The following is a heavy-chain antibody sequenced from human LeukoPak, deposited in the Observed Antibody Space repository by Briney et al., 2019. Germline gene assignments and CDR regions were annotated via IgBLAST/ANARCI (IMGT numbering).Heavy chain of an antibody. Sequence: ASVKVFCKASGYTFTGYYMHWVRQAPGQGLEWMGWINPNSGGTNYAQKFQGRVTMTRDTSISTAYMELSRLRSDDTAVYYCAKGIFSVAEESYWGQGTLVTVSS. V-gene: IGHV1-2*02. CDR1: GYTFTGYY. CDR3: AKGIFSVAEESY. D-gene: IGHD3-9*01. J-gene: IGHJ4*02. CDR2: INPNSGGT.